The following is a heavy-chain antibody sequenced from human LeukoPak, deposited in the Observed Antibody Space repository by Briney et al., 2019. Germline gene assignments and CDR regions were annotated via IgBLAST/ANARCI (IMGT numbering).Heavy chain of an antibody. CDR2: ISAYSGNT. CDR1: GGTFSSYA. D-gene: IGHD3-22*01. Sequence: GASVKVSCKASGGTFSSYAISWVRRAPGQGLEWMGWISAYSGNTNYAQKLQGRVTMTTDTSTSTAYMELRSLRSDDTAVYYCARDVDYYDSSGYYSNPIDYWGQGTLVTVSS. V-gene: IGHV1-18*01. J-gene: IGHJ4*02. CDR3: ARDVDYYDSSGYYSNPIDY.